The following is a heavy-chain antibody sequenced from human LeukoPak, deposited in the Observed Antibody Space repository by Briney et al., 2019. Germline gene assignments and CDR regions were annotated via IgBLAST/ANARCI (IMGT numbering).Heavy chain of an antibody. V-gene: IGHV1-8*03. CDR1: GYTFTSYD. CDR2: MNPNSGNT. CDR3: ARADSSSWYYFDY. Sequence: RASVKVSCKASGYTFTSYDINWVRQATGQGLEWMGWMNPNSGNTGYAQKFQGRVTITRNTSISTAYMGLSSLRSEDTAVYYCARADSSSWYYFDYWGQGTLVTVSS. D-gene: IGHD6-13*01. J-gene: IGHJ4*02.